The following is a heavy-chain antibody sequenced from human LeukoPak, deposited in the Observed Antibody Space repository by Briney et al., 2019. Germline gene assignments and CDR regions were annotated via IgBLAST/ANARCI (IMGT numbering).Heavy chain of an antibody. J-gene: IGHJ5*02. D-gene: IGHD3-3*01. V-gene: IGHV1-18*01. CDR2: ISAYNGNT. CDR3: ARETLRFPRFDP. CDR1: GYTFTSYG. Sequence: VASVKVSCKATGYTFTSYGISWVRQAPGQGLEWMGWISAYNGNTNYAQKLQGRVTMTRDTSTSTVYMELSSLRSEDTAVYYCARETLRFPRFDPWGQGTLVTVSS.